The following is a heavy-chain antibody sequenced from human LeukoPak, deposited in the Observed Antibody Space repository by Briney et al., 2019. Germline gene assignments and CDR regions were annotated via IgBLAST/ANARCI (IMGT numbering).Heavy chain of an antibody. V-gene: IGHV1-69*05. J-gene: IGHJ5*02. CDR1: GGTLRSYA. D-gene: IGHD2-2*02. Sequence: SVKVSCKASGGTLRSYAISWVRQAPGQGLERMGGIILIFGTSNYAHMFQGRVSTSTDESTSAAYMELSSLRSEDTAVSYSARDPVPAAIGGNNWFDPWGQGTLVTVSS. CDR2: IILIFGTS. CDR3: ARDPVPAAIGGNNWFDP.